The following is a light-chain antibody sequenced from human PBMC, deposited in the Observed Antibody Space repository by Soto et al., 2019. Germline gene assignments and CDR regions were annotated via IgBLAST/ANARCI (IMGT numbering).Light chain of an antibody. CDR1: HSILNNSNSDNY. J-gene: IGKJ3*01. CDR3: QQYFSAPFT. CDR2: WAS. Sequence: DIVMTQSPDSLAVSLGEWATINCKSSHSILNNSNSDNYLAWYQQKPGQPPKLLLYWASTREYGVPDRFSGSESGTDFTLTISSLQAEDVAHYYCQQYFSAPFTFGPGTTVHLK. V-gene: IGKV4-1*01.